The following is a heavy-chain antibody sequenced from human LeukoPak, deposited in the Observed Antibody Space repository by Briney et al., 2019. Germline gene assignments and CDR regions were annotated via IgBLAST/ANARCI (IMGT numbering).Heavy chain of an antibody. CDR1: GYTFTSYY. V-gene: IGHV1-46*01. J-gene: IGHJ4*02. Sequence: GASVKVSCKASGYTFTSYYMHWVRQAPGQGLEWMGIINPSGGSTSYAQKFQGRVTMTRDTSTSTVYMELSSLRSEDTAVYCCAREEVFGGVIVKNFDYWGQGTLVTVSS. CDR3: AREEVFGGVIVKNFDY. CDR2: INPSGGST. D-gene: IGHD3-16*02.